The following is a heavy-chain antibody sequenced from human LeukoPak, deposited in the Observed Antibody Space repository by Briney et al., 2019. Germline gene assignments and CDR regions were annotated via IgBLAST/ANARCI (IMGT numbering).Heavy chain of an antibody. J-gene: IGHJ4*02. D-gene: IGHD3-16*01. Sequence: PGGSLRLPCAASGFTFSNYWINWVRQAPGKGLEWVADIKEDGSQKYYVDSVKGRFTSSRDNAKNSVYLQMSSLRDEDTAVYYCARGLNTSPGVDYWGQGTLVVVSS. V-gene: IGHV3-7*01. CDR2: IKEDGSQK. CDR3: ARGLNTSPGVDY. CDR1: GFTFSNYW.